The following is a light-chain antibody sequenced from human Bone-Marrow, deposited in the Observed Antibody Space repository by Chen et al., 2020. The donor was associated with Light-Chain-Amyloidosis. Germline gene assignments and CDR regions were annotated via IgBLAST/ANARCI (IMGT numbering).Light chain of an antibody. CDR3: QSADSSGTYEVI. Sequence: SYELTQPPSESVSTGQTARITCSGDDLPTKYAYWYQQKPGQAPVLVIHRDTERPSGISERFSGSSSGKTATLTISGVQAEDEADYHCQSADSSGTYEVIFGGGTKLTVL. CDR2: RDT. V-gene: IGLV3-25*03. CDR1: DLPTKY. J-gene: IGLJ2*01.